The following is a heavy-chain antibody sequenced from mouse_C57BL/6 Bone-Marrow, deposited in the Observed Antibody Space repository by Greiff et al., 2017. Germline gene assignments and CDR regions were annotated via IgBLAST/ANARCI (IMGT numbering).Heavy chain of an antibody. CDR3: AREAVFITSFSYWYFDV. V-gene: IGHV1-72*01. Sequence: QVQLQQPGAELVKPGASVKLSCKASGYTFTSYWMHWVKQRPGRGLEWNGRIDPNSGGTKYNEKFKSKATLTVDKPSSTAYMQLSSLTSEDSAVYYCAREAVFITSFSYWYFDVWGTGTTVTVSS. J-gene: IGHJ1*03. CDR1: GYTFTSYW. CDR2: IDPNSGGT. D-gene: IGHD1-1*01.